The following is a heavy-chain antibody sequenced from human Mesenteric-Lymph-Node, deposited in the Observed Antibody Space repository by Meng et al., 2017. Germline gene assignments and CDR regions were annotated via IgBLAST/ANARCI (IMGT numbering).Heavy chain of an antibody. CDR3: ARARSENWGRFEY. CDR2: ISTGGRTT. D-gene: IGHD7-27*01. CDR1: GFTFSTYW. Sequence: GGSLRLSCAASGFTFSTYWMHWVRQVPGKGLVWVSRISTGGRTTNYADSVRGRFTVSRDNAKNTLYLQMNSLRAEDTAVYYCARARSENWGRFEYWGQGTLVTVSS. J-gene: IGHJ4*02. V-gene: IGHV3-74*01.